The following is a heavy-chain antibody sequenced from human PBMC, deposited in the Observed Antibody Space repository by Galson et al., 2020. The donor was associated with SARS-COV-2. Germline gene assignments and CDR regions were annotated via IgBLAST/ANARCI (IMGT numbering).Heavy chain of an antibody. V-gene: IGHV4-31*03. CDR1: GGTISRGGYY. J-gene: IGHJ6*02. CDR3: ARIKVATVRDYSGYGMDV. Sequence: SETLSLTCTVSGGTISRGGYYWSWIRQHPGKGLEWIGHTSSSGTIYYNPSLKSRVTISIDTSKNQLSLKLSSVTAADTAVYYCARIKVATVRDYSGYGMDVWGQGTTVTVSS. D-gene: IGHD5-12*01. CDR2: TSSSGTI.